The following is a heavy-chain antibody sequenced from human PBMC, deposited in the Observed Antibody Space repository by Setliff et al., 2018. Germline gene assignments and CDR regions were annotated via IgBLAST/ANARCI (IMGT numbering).Heavy chain of an antibody. CDR1: EFSLSDFH. V-gene: IGHV3-73*01. CDR3: ARRGVGMGMDV. D-gene: IGHD2-2*01. CDR2: VRRKTNSYAT. J-gene: IGHJ6*03. Sequence: GESLRLSCAASEFSLSDFHMHWVRQAPGKGLEWVGRVRRKTNSYATAYSASLKGRFTISRDDSKNTAYLQMNSLQSEDTAVYYCARRGVGMGMDVWGKGTTVTV.